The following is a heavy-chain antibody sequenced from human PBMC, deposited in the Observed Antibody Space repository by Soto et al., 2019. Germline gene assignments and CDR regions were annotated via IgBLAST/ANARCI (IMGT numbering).Heavy chain of an antibody. V-gene: IGHV1-46*03. D-gene: IGHD7-27*01. Sequence: QVQLVQSGAEVKKPGASVKVSCKASGYTFTSYYMHWVRQAPGQGLEWMGIINPSGGSTSYAQKFQGRVTMTRDTSTSTVYMELSSLRSEDTAVYYCAATLGTQFDWFDPWGQGTLVTVSS. CDR2: INPSGGST. J-gene: IGHJ5*02. CDR1: GYTFTSYY. CDR3: AATLGTQFDWFDP.